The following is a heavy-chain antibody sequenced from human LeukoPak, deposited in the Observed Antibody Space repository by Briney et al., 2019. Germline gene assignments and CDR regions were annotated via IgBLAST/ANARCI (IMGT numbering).Heavy chain of an antibody. CDR3: AKVTPHCSSTSCYARDYYYYMDV. Sequence: PGGSLRLSCAASGFIFSSYGMHWVRQAPGKGLEWVAVIWYDGSKKYYADSVKGRFTISRDNSKNTLYLQMNSLRAEDTAVYYCAKVTPHCSSTSCYARDYYYYMDVWGKGTTVTVS. V-gene: IGHV3-33*06. J-gene: IGHJ6*03. D-gene: IGHD2-2*01. CDR1: GFIFSSYG. CDR2: IWYDGSKK.